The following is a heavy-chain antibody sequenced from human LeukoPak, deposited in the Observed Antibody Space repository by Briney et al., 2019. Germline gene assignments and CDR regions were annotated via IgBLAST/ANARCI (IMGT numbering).Heavy chain of an antibody. CDR2: MILILGIG. D-gene: IGHD4-23*01. Sequence: GASVNVSCKSSVCTFSSYAISWVRQPHGQGLEWVGRMILILGIGNYAQKFQGRVTITADRSTSTASMEPSSLRSEDTALYYCARDLGGKAPYYFDYWGQGTLVTVSS. J-gene: IGHJ4*02. CDR3: ARDLGGKAPYYFDY. V-gene: IGHV1-69*04. CDR1: VCTFSSYA.